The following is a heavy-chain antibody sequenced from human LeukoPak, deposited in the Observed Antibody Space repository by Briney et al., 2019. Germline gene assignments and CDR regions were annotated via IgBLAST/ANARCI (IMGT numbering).Heavy chain of an antibody. Sequence: SETLSLTCTVSGGSISNYYWSWIRQPPGKGLEWIGYIYYSGSTNYNPSLKSRVTISVDTSKNQFSLKLSSVTAADTAVYYCARDRILYYYGMDVWGQGTTVTVSS. CDR1: GGSISNYY. J-gene: IGHJ6*02. CDR3: ARDRILYYYGMDV. V-gene: IGHV4-59*01. D-gene: IGHD2-15*01. CDR2: IYYSGST.